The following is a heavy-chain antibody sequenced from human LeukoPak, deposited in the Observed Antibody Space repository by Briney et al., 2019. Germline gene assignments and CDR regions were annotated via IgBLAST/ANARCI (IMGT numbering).Heavy chain of an antibody. CDR3: ARGRGISSNNWFDP. CDR1: GYSISSGCY. Sequence: PSETLSLTCTVSGYSISSGCYWGWIRQPPGKGLEWIGEINHSGSTNYNPSLKSRVTISVDTSKNQFSLKLSSVTAADTAVYYCARGRGISSNNWFDPWGQGTLVTVSS. CDR2: INHSGST. V-gene: IGHV4-38-2*02. J-gene: IGHJ5*02. D-gene: IGHD3-3*02.